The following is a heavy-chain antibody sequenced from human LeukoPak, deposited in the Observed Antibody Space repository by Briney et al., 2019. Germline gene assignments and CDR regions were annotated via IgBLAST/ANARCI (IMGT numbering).Heavy chain of an antibody. CDR3: ARDAPDLAFDY. CDR1: GFTFSSYS. CDR2: ISSSSSTI. V-gene: IGHV3-48*01. Sequence: GGSLRLSCAASGFTFSSYSMNWVRQAPGKGLEWVSYISSSSSTIYYADSVKGRFTISRDNAKNSLYLQMNSLRAEDTAVYYCARDAPDLAFDYWGQGTLVTVSS. J-gene: IGHJ4*02.